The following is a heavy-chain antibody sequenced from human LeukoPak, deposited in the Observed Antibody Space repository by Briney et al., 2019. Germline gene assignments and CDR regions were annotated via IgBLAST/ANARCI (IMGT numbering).Heavy chain of an antibody. CDR1: GFTFSSYG. J-gene: IGHJ4*02. D-gene: IGHD3-10*01. CDR3: AKDRGSGRVRGVIINY. Sequence: GGSLRLSCAASGFTFSSYGMNGVRQAPGKGLGGWAVISFDGRNIYYADSVKGRFTISRDNSKNTLYLQMNSLRAEDTAVYYCAKDRGSGRVRGVIINYWGQGTLVTVSS. CDR2: ISFDGRNI. V-gene: IGHV3-30*18.